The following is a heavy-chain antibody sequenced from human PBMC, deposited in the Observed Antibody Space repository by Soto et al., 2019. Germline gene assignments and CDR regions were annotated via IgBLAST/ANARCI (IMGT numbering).Heavy chain of an antibody. CDR2: IYAGGTT. CDR1: GGSGSTNY. J-gene: IGHJ4*02. D-gene: IGHD3-16*02. V-gene: IGHV3-53*01. Sequence: GGALRLSCAAAGGSGSTNYMSWVRGARGEGVEWGSIIYAGGTTYYADSVKGRLTISRDISKNTVYLQMNSLRGDDTAMYLFAKRPPESCAHSWVQGTLVTVSS. CDR3: AKRPPESCAHS.